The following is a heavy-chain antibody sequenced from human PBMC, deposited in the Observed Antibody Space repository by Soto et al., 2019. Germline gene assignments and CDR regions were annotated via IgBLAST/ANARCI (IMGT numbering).Heavy chain of an antibody. CDR2: IIPIFGSA. CDR1: GGTFSSYA. CDR3: ARGPHYYDSSGYYYNY. V-gene: IGHV1-69*13. J-gene: IGHJ4*02. D-gene: IGHD3-22*01. Sequence: SVKVSCKASGGTFSSYAISWVRQAPGQGLEWMGGIIPIFGSANYAQKFQGRVTITADESTSTAYMELSSLRSEDTAVYYCARGPHYYDSSGYYYNYWGQGTLVTVSS.